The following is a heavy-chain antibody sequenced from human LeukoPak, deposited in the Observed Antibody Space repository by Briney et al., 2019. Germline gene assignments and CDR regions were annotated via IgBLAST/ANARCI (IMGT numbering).Heavy chain of an antibody. Sequence: GGSLRLSCAASGFTVSSNYMSWVRQAPGKGLEWVSVIYSGGSTYYADSVKGRFTISRDNSKNTLYLQMNSLRAEDTAVYYCARSVGITLSYFFDYWGQGTLVTVSS. CDR3: ARSVGITLSYFFDY. D-gene: IGHD3-16*01. CDR2: IYSGGST. J-gene: IGHJ4*02. CDR1: GFTVSSNY. V-gene: IGHV3-53*01.